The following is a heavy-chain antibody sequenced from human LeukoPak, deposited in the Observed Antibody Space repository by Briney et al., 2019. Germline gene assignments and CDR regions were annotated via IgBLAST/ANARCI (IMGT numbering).Heavy chain of an antibody. CDR1: GFTFSSYG. CDR3: VKDNPLDY. Sequence: PGGSLRLSCAASGFTFSSYGMSWVRQAPGKGLEWVSVITGGGGNTYYADSMKGRFTISRDNSKNTLYLHINSLRAEDTALYYCVKDNPLDYWGQGTLVIVSS. CDR2: ITGGGGNT. J-gene: IGHJ4*02. V-gene: IGHV3-23*01.